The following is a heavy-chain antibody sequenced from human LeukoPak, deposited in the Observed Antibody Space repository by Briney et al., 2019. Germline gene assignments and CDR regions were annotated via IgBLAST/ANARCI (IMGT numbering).Heavy chain of an antibody. V-gene: IGHV4-39*01. CDR2: IWHIGST. CDR3: AAPGSGSYYH. D-gene: IGHD3-10*01. CDR1: GGSISSSSYY. J-gene: IGHJ4*02. Sequence: SETLSLTCTVSGGSISSSSYYWGWIRQFPGKGLEWTGSIWHIGSTYYNPSLKSRVTISIDTSKNQFFLKLSSVTAADTAVYYCAAPGSGSYYHWGQGILVTVSS.